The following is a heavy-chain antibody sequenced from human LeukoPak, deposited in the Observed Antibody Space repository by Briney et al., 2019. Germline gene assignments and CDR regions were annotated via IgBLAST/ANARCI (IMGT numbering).Heavy chain of an antibody. J-gene: IGHJ4*02. CDR1: GXXFSSXX. D-gene: IGHD2-2*01. Sequence: ASGXXFSSXXXXXVXQAXXXXXEWVSAISGSGGSTYYADSVKGRFTISRDNSKNTLYLQMNSLRAEDTVVYYCAKLQIVVVPAALDYWGQGTLVTVSS. CDR2: ISGSGGST. CDR3: AKLQIVVVPAALDY. V-gene: IGHV3-23*01.